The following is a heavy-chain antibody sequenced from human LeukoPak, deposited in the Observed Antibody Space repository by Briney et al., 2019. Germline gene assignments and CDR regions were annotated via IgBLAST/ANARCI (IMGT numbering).Heavy chain of an antibody. V-gene: IGHV3-30*02. CDR3: AKDDLHYAMDV. J-gene: IGHJ6*02. CDR1: GFTFSSYG. Sequence: PGGSLRLSCAASGFTFSSYGMHWVRQAPGKALEWVAVIWYDGSNKYYADSVKGRFTISRDNSKNTLYLQMNSLRAEDTAVYYCAKDDLHYAMDVWGQGTTVTVSS. CDR2: IWYDGSNK.